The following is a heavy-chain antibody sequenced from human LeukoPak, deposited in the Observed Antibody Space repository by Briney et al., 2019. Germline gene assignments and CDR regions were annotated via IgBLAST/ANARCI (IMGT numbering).Heavy chain of an antibody. V-gene: IGHV3-7*01. J-gene: IGHJ4*02. Sequence: GGSLRLSCAASGFTFSSYSMNWVRQAPGKGLEWVADISPDGSDKTYVDSVKGRLTVSRENAKQSLYLQMDTLTAEDTAVYYCVTSWCRQQRDYWGQGTLVTVSS. CDR1: GFTFSSYS. CDR3: VTSWCRQQRDY. D-gene: IGHD2-8*01. CDR2: ISPDGSDK.